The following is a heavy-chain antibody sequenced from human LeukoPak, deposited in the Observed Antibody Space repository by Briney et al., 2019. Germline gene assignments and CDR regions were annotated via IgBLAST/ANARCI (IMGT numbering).Heavy chain of an antibody. CDR2: ISSSSSYI. CDR3: ARAPLRDDYGDYEDY. Sequence: ESGGSLRFSCAASGFTFSSYSMNWVRQAPGKGLEWVSSISSSSSYIYYADSVKGRFTISRDNAKNSLYLQMNSLRAEDTAVYYCARAPLRDDYGDYEDYWGQGTLITVSS. V-gene: IGHV3-21*01. D-gene: IGHD4-17*01. J-gene: IGHJ4*02. CDR1: GFTFSSYS.